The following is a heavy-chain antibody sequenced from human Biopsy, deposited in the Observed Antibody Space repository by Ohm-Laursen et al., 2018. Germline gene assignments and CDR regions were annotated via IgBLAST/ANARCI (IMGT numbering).Heavy chain of an antibody. CDR2: IYYTGYT. CDR1: GGSFTGHY. D-gene: IGHD4-23*01. V-gene: IGHV4-59*11. J-gene: IGHJ4*02. CDR3: ARGSNDFGGLYFPR. Sequence: GTLSLTWTVSGGSFTGHYWSWIRQPPGKGLEWIGHIYYTGYTSYNASLKSRVTISLDTSRNHLSLRLSSLTAADTAVYYCARGSNDFGGLYFPRWGQGTLLTVSS.